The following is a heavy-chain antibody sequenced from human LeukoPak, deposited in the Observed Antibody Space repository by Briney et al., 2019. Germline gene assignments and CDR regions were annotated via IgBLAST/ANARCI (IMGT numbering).Heavy chain of an antibody. CDR2: IYYSGFT. D-gene: IGHD3-10*01. Sequence: SETLFLTCTVSGGSISSGGYYWSWIRQHPGMGLGWIGYIYYSGFTYYNTALKSRVTISMDKSKNQFSLKLRSVNAADTAVYYCARDRANLDIWGQGTMVTVSS. V-gene: IGHV4-31*03. J-gene: IGHJ3*02. CDR3: ARDRANLDI. CDR1: GGSISSGGYY.